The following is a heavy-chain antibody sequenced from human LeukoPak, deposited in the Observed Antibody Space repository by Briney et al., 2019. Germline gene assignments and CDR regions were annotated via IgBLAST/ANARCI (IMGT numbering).Heavy chain of an antibody. V-gene: IGHV4-61*01. CDR1: GGSVSSGSYY. CDR2: IYYSGST. D-gene: IGHD3-3*01. J-gene: IGHJ6*02. CDR3: ARGEFLEWLSPIHYYYYGMDV. Sequence: SETLSLTCTVSGGSVSSGSYYWSWIRQPPGKGLEWIGYIYYSGSTNYNPSLKSRVTISVDTSKDQFSLKLSSVTAADTAVYYCARGEFLEWLSPIHYYYYGMDVWGQGTTVTVSS.